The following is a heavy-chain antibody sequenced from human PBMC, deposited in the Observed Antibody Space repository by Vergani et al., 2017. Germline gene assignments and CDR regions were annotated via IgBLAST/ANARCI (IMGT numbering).Heavy chain of an antibody. D-gene: IGHD1-26*01. CDR3: ARGYHDPPHPFDY. V-gene: IGHV4-39*07. Sequence: QLQLQESGPGLVKPSETLSLTCTVSGGSISSSSYYWGWIRQPPGKGLEWIGSIYYSGSTYYNPSLKSRVTISVDRSKNQFSLKLSSVTAADTAVYYCARGYHDPPHPFDYWGQGTLVTVSS. CDR1: GGSISSSSYY. CDR2: IYYSGST. J-gene: IGHJ4*02.